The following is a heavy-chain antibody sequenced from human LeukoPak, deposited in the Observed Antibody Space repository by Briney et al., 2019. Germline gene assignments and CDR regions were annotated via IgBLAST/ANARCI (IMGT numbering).Heavy chain of an antibody. D-gene: IGHD6-19*01. CDR2: ISSSSSYI. J-gene: IGHJ4*02. V-gene: IGHV3-21*04. CDR3: AKDRGIAVAGTGIDY. Sequence: GGSLRLSCAASGFTFSSYSMNWVRQAPGKGLEWVSSISSSSSYIYYADSVKGRFTISRDNAKNSLYLQMNSLRAEDTALYYCAKDRGIAVAGTGIDYWGQGTLVAVSS. CDR1: GFTFSSYS.